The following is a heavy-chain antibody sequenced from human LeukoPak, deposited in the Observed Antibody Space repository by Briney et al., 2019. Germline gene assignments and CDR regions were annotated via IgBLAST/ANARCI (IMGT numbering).Heavy chain of an antibody. CDR1: GGSFSGYY. CDR2: INHSGST. Sequence: SETLSLTCAVYGGSFSGYYWSWIRQPPGKGLEWIGEINHSGSTNYNPSLKSRVTISVDTSKNQFSLKLSSVTAADTAVYYCARDLRESSGPYYYFDYWGQGTLVTVSS. V-gene: IGHV4-34*01. D-gene: IGHD3-22*01. J-gene: IGHJ4*02. CDR3: ARDLRESSGPYYYFDY.